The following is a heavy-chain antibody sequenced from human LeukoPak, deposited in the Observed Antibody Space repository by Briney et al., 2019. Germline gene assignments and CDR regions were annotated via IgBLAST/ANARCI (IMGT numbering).Heavy chain of an antibody. J-gene: IGHJ3*02. Sequence: PSETLSLTCTVSVGSISSGDYYWSWIRQPPGKGLEWIGYIYYSGSTHYNASLKSRVTISVDTSKNQFSLKLSSVTAADTAVYYCAREGITIFGVVITGSAFDIWGQGTMVTVSS. CDR3: AREGITIFGVVITGSAFDI. D-gene: IGHD3-3*01. CDR1: VGSISSGDYY. CDR2: IYYSGST. V-gene: IGHV4-30-4*08.